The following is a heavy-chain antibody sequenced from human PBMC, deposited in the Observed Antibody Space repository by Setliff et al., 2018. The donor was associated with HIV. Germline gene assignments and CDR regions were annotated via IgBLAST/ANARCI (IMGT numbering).Heavy chain of an antibody. Sequence: PSETLSLTCTVSGGSISSSSYYWGWIRQPPGKGLEWIGSIYYSGSTYYNPSLKSRVTISVDTSKNQFSLKLSSVTAADTAVYYCGTEDGWAFDYWGQGTLVTVSS. CDR3: GTEDGWAFDY. V-gene: IGHV4-39*07. J-gene: IGHJ4*02. CDR2: IYYSGST. D-gene: IGHD6-19*01. CDR1: GGSISSSSYY.